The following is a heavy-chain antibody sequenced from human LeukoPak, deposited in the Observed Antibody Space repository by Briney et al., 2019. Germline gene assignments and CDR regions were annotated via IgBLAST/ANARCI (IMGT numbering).Heavy chain of an antibody. J-gene: IGHJ4*02. CDR1: GFTFDDYG. CDR3: ARALGGDYDY. D-gene: IGHD2-21*01. CDR2: INWNGGST. V-gene: IGHV3-20*04. Sequence: GGTLRLSCAASGFTFDDYGMSWVRHAPGKGLECVSGINWNGGSTGYADSVKSRFTISRDNAKNCLYLQMKSLRAEDTALYYCARALGGDYDYWGQGTLVTVSS.